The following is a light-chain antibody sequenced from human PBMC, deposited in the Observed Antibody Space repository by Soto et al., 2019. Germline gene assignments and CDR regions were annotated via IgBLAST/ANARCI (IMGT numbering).Light chain of an antibody. CDR1: QSVSSSY. J-gene: IGKJ1*01. Sequence: EIVLTQSPGTLSLSPGERATLSCRASQSVSSSYLAWYQQKPGQAPRILIYAASSRAPGIPDRFSGSGSGTDFSLTISRLEPEDFALYYCHQYDTSPRTFGQGTKVDIK. CDR3: HQYDTSPRT. V-gene: IGKV3-20*01. CDR2: AAS.